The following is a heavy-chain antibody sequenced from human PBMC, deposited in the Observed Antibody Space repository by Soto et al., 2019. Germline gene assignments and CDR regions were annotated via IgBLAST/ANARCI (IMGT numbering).Heavy chain of an antibody. J-gene: IGHJ4*02. CDR3: AEGYCSSTSCYVLGY. CDR2: ISSSSSYI. V-gene: IGHV3-21*01. Sequence: PGGSLRLSCAASGFTFSSYSMNWVRQAPGKGLEWVSSISSSSSYIYYADSVKGRFTISRDNAKNPLYLQMNSLRAEDTAVYYCAEGYCSSTSCYVLGYWGQGTLVTVSS. CDR1: GFTFSSYS. D-gene: IGHD2-2*01.